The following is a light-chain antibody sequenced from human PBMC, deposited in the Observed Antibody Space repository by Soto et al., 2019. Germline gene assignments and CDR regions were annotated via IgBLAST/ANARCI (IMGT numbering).Light chain of an antibody. CDR2: EVS. V-gene: IGLV2-14*01. CDR3: FSFTTDWTHV. J-gene: IGLJ1*01. Sequence: QSALTQPASVSGSPGQSITISCTGSSSDIGAYNYVSWFQQYPGKAPKLIISEVSNRPSGVSNRFSGSKSGTAASLTISGLQTKDEADYFCFSFTTDWTHVFGTGTKVTVI. CDR1: SSDIGAYNY.